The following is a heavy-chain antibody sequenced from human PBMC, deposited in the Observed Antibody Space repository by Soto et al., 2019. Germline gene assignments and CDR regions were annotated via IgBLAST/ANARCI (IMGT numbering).Heavy chain of an antibody. CDR2: IYYSGST. Sequence: SETLSLTCTVSGGSISSSSYYWGWIRQPPGKGLEWIGYIYYSGSTNYNPSLKSRVTISVDTSNNQFSLKLSSVTAADTAVYYCARRYASCFDYWGQGTLVTVSS. CDR3: ARRYASCFDY. J-gene: IGHJ4*02. CDR1: GGSISSSSYY. V-gene: IGHV4-61*05. D-gene: IGHD2-2*01.